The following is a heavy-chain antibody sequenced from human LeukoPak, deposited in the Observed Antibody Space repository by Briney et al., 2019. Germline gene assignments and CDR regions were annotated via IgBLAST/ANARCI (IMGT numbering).Heavy chain of an antibody. CDR2: IRYDGSNK. J-gene: IGHJ4*02. CDR3: IVLAVTGTLGFDN. D-gene: IGHD6-19*01. CDR1: GFTFSSYG. Sequence: GGSLRLSCAASGFTFSSYGMHWVRQAPGKGLEWVAFIRYDGSNKYYADSVKGRFTISRDNSKNTLYLQMNSLRAEDTAVYYCIVLAVTGTLGFDNWGQGTLVTVSS. V-gene: IGHV3-30*02.